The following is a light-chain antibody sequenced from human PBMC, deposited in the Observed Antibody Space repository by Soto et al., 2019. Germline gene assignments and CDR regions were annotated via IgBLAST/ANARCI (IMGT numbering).Light chain of an antibody. Sequence: EIVMTQSPATLSVSPGARATLSCRASQSISSSYLAWYQQKPGQAPRLLIYGASTRATGIPARFSGSGSGTEFTLTISNLQSEDFAVYYCQQYNNWPPLTFGGGTKVEIK. CDR2: GAS. CDR3: QQYNNWPPLT. V-gene: IGKV3-15*01. CDR1: QSISSSY. J-gene: IGKJ4*01.